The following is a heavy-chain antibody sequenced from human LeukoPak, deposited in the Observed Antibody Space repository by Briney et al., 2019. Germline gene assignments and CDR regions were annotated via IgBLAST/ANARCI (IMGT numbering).Heavy chain of an antibody. J-gene: IGHJ4*02. CDR1: GFTVSSTS. CDR3: ARRRGGYGDGDFDY. V-gene: IGHV3-66*04. Sequence: GGSLLLSCAASGFTVSSTSIIWVRPAPGKGLECVSYIRGDRSTEYAEYVKGRFTISRDDSKNTVYLQMNSLRVEDTSVYYCARRRGGYGDGDFDYWGQGTLVTVSS. CDR2: IRGDRST. D-gene: IGHD4-17*01.